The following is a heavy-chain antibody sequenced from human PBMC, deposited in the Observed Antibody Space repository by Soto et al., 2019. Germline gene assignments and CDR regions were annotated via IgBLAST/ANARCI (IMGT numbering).Heavy chain of an antibody. CDR1: GGSFSGYY. V-gene: IGHV4-34*01. J-gene: IGHJ4*02. Sequence: QMQLQQWGAGLLKPSETLSLTCAVYGGSFSGYYYYWIRQPPGKGLEWIGEINRSGSTNYNPSLKSRVTISVDTSKNNFSLTLSSVTAADTAIYYCARGGLTTVPPLTWGQGTLVTVSS. CDR2: INRSGST. D-gene: IGHD4-17*01. CDR3: ARGGLTTVPPLT.